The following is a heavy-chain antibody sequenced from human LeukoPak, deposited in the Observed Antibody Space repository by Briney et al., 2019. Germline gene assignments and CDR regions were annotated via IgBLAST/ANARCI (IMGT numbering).Heavy chain of an antibody. CDR1: GASIRSCY. CDR2: IYYSGST. J-gene: IGHJ4*02. V-gene: IGHV4-59*01. CDR3: AREVYGRAGFYFDY. Sequence: SETLSLTCTVSGASIRSCYWSWIRQPPGKGLEWIGYIYYSGSTNYNPSLKSRVTISVDTSKNQFSLRLSSVTAADTAVYYCAREVYGRAGFYFDYWGQGSLVTVSS. D-gene: IGHD5/OR15-5a*01.